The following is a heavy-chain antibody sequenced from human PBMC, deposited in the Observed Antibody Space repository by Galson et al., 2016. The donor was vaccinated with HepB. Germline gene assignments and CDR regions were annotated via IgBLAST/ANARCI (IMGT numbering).Heavy chain of an antibody. V-gene: IGHV3-23*01. CDR3: AKRRGAAMIAAKVGDDF. J-gene: IGHJ4*02. CDR2: ISDSGGRT. CDR1: GFTIRNNG. Sequence: SLRLSCAASGFTIRNNGMSWVRQAPGKGLEWVSGISDSGGRTHYADSVKGRFTISRDNSKSTLYLQINGLRVDDTAVYYCAKRRGAAMIAAKVGDDFWGQGTLVIVSS. D-gene: IGHD1-26*01.